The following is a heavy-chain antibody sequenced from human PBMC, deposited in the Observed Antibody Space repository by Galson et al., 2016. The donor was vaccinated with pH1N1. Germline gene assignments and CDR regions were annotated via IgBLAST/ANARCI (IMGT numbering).Heavy chain of an antibody. V-gene: IGHV1-3*01. J-gene: IGHJ3*01. CDR3: ARELDSASYRAKDGFDF. CDR2: INAGDGKT. Sequence: SVKVSCKASGYTFTDYSIYWVRQAPGQSLEWMGWINAGDGKTKYSQKVQGQGRVTITRDTSGRTSYLEVSSLRSEDTAADYCARELDSASYRAKDGFDFWGQGTMVIVSS. D-gene: IGHD1-26*01. CDR1: GYTFTDYS.